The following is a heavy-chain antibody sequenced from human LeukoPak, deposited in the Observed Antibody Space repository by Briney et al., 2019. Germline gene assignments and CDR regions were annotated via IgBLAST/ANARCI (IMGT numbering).Heavy chain of an antibody. D-gene: IGHD6-13*01. CDR3: ARMIRAAPGKGYFDY. CDR2: ISGSGGTT. CDR1: GFIFSTYA. Sequence: GGSLILSCATSGFIFSTYALSWVRQAPGKGLEWASSISGSGGTTYHADSVKGRFTISRDSSKNTLYLQMNSLRAEDTAIYYCARMIRAAPGKGYFDYWGQGTLVTVSS. V-gene: IGHV3-23*01. J-gene: IGHJ4*02.